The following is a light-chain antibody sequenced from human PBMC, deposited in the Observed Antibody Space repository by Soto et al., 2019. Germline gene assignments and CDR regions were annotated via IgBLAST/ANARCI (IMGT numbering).Light chain of an antibody. J-gene: IGKJ3*01. V-gene: IGKV1-5*03. CDR2: KAS. CDR1: QSISSG. CDR3: QHYNSYPIT. Sequence: DIQMAQSPSTLSASVGDRVTITCRASQSISSGLAWYQQKPGKAPKLLIYKASSLESGVPSRFSDSGSGTEFTLTISSLQPDDFATYYCQHYNSYPITFGPGTKVDIK.